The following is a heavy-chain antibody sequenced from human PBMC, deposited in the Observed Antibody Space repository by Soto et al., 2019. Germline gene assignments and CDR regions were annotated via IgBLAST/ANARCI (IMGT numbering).Heavy chain of an antibody. V-gene: IGHV4-4*02. J-gene: IGHJ4*02. Sequence: NPXEALSLTCTVSRCAIRSPNWWTWARQTPGKGLEWIGEIYHTGNTNYNPSLRSRATISVDMSKRQFSLNVTSVTAADTAIYYCARDLTYSGQGTLVTVSS. CDR2: IYHTGNT. CDR1: RCAIRSPNW. CDR3: ARDLTY.